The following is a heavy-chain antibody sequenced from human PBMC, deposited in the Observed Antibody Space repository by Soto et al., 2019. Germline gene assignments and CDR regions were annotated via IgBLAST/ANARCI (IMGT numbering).Heavy chain of an antibody. J-gene: IGHJ5*02. CDR3: AKGDKLGLKTRYAFDP. D-gene: IGHD5-12*01. V-gene: IGHV6-1*01. CDR1: WDSVSSNTAS. CDR2: TYFRSKWYN. Sequence: SQTLSLTCAISWDSVSSNTASWNWIRQSPSRGLEWLGRTYFRSKWYNDYAVSVKSRIIINPDTSNNQFSLQMNSVTPQDTAVYFCAKGDKLGLKTRYAFDPPGQGIIVTVS.